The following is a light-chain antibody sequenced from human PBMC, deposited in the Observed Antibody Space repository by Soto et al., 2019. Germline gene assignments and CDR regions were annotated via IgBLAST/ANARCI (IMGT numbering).Light chain of an antibody. Sequence: QSALTQPRSVSGSPGQSVTISCTGTSSDVGGYNSVSWYQQHPGRAPKLMIYHVSERPSGVPDRFSGSKSGNTASLTISGLQAEDEAEYDCCSYAGSYTLFDGGTKLTVL. J-gene: IGLJ2*01. V-gene: IGLV2-11*01. CDR1: SSDVGGYNS. CDR3: CSYAGSYTL. CDR2: HVS.